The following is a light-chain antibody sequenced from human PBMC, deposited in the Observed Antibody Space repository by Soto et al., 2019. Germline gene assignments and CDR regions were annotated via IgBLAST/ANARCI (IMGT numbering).Light chain of an antibody. Sequence: QSVLSQPPSASGTPGQRVTISCSGSSSNIGSNTVSWYQQFPGTAPKLLIYFNIQRPSGVPDRFSGSKSGTSASLAISGLQSEDEADYYCAAWDDSLSDYVLGNGTKVTVL. J-gene: IGLJ1*01. CDR1: SSNIGSNT. CDR3: AAWDDSLSDYV. V-gene: IGLV1-44*01. CDR2: FNI.